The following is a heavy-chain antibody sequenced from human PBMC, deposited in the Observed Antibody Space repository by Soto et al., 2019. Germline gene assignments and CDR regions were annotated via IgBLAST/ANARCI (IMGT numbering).Heavy chain of an antibody. CDR3: AKGEGYKWNYEFDP. J-gene: IGHJ5*02. Sequence: GGSLRLSCAASGFTFSHYYMSWIRQAPGKGLEWVSYISDSSSNTNYGDSVKGRFTISRDNAKNLLYLQMNSLRAEDTAVYYCAKGEGYKWNYEFDPWGQGTLVTVSS. V-gene: IGHV3-11*06. CDR2: ISDSSSNT. D-gene: IGHD1-7*01. CDR1: GFTFSHYY.